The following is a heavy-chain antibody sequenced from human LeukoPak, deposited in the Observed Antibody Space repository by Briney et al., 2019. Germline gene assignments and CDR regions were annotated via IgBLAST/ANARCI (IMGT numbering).Heavy chain of an antibody. V-gene: IGHV3-30*04. CDR1: GFTFSSYA. J-gene: IGHJ6*04. CDR2: ISYDGTNK. D-gene: IGHD3-9*01. Sequence: PGGSLRLSCAASGFTFSSYAMHWVRQAPGKGQEWVAVISYDGTNKYYADSVKGRFTMSRDNSKNTLYLQMNSLRAEDTAVYYCARGSTYYDILTGYYYYYGMDVWGKGTTVTVSS. CDR3: ARGSTYYDILTGYYYYYGMDV.